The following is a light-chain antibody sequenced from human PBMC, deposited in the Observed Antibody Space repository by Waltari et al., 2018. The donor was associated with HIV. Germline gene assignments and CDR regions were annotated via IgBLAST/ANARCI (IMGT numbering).Light chain of an antibody. CDR2: NNN. CDR3: QSYDSSLSGSRV. Sequence: HSVLTPPPSVSGALGQRVTISCTGSCSNLGAGADVPWYQQLPGTAPKLLIYNNNKRPSGVPDRFSGSKSGTSASLAITGLQAEDEADYHCQSYDSSLSGSRVFGGGTKLTVL. V-gene: IGLV1-40*01. J-gene: IGLJ3*02. CDR1: CSNLGAGAD.